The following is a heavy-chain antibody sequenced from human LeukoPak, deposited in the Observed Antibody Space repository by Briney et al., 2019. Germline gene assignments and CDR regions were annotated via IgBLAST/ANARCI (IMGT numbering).Heavy chain of an antibody. CDR3: ASGPVAVAGFFDY. J-gene: IGHJ4*02. CDR2: IYTSGST. Sequence: SQTLSLTCTVSGGSISSGSYYWSWIRQPAGKGLEWIGRIYTSGSTNYNPSLKSRVTISVDTSKNQFSLKLSSVTAADTAVYYCASGPVAVAGFFDYWGQGTLVTVSS. CDR1: GGSISSGSYY. V-gene: IGHV4-61*02. D-gene: IGHD6-19*01.